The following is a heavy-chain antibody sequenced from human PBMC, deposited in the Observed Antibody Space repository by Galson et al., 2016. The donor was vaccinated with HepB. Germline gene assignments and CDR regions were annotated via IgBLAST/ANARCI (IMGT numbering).Heavy chain of an antibody. V-gene: IGHV4-31*03. D-gene: IGHD4-23*01. CDR3: AREPGGNSGFDC. J-gene: IGHJ4*02. Sequence: LSLTCTVSGGSISSGGYYWSWVRQHPGKGLEWIGYIYYSGSSFYTPSLESRLRISVDTSKNQFSLKLSSVTAADTAVYYCAREPGGNSGFDCWGQGTLVTVSS. CDR2: IYYSGSS. CDR1: GGSISSGGYY.